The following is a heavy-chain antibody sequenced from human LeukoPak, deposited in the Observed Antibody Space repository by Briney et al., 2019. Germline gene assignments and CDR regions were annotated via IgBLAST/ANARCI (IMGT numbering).Heavy chain of an antibody. J-gene: IGHJ4*02. Sequence: GGSLRLSCVASGFTFSSYWMSWVCQAPGKGLEWVANIKQDGNEKYYVDSVKGRFTISRDNAKNSLYLQMNSLRAEDTAVYYCARKPLRYFDWLNDYWGQGTLVTVSS. D-gene: IGHD3-9*01. CDR3: ARKPLRYFDWLNDY. CDR1: GFTFSSYW. V-gene: IGHV3-7*03. CDR2: IKQDGNEK.